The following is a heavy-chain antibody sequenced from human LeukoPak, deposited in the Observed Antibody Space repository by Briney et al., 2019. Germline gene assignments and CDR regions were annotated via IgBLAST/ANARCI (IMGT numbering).Heavy chain of an antibody. V-gene: IGHV3-30-3*01. CDR3: ARGIWVAVAGFDY. CDR1: GFTFSSYA. J-gene: IGHJ4*02. D-gene: IGHD6-19*01. CDR2: ISYDGSNK. Sequence: GGSLRLSCAASGFTFSSYAMHWVRQAPGKGLEWVAVISYDGSNKYYADSVKGRFTISRDNSKNTLYLQMNSLRAEDTVVYYCARGIWVAVAGFDYWGQGTLVTVSS.